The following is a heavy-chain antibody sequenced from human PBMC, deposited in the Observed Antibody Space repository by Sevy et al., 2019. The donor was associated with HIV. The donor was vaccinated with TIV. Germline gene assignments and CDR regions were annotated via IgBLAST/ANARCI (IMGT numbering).Heavy chain of an antibody. J-gene: IGHJ4*02. CDR3: ARPSSGWTAGDY. D-gene: IGHD6-19*01. CDR2: ISDSGIDK. CDR1: GFTFSLYA. Sequence: GGSLRLSCAASGFTFSLYAMNWVHQAPGKGLEWVSSISDSGIDKYYADSMKGRFTISRDNAKNSLYLQINSLRVEDTAVYYCARPSSGWTAGDYWGQGTQVTVSS. V-gene: IGHV3-21*01.